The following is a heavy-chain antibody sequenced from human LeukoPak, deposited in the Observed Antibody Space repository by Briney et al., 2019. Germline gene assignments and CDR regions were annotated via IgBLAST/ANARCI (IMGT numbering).Heavy chain of an antibody. CDR3: ARGGITMVRGGNWFDP. CDR2: IYTSGST. D-gene: IGHD3-10*01. Sequence: SETLSLTCTVSGGSISSGSYYWNWIRQPAGKGLEWIGRIYTSGSTNYNPSLKSRVTISVDTSKNQFSLKLSSVTAADTAVCYCARGGITMVRGGNWFDPWGQGTLVTVSS. V-gene: IGHV4-61*02. J-gene: IGHJ5*02. CDR1: GGSISSGSYY.